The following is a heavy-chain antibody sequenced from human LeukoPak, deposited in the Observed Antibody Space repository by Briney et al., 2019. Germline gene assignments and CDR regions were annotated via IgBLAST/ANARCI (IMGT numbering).Heavy chain of an antibody. D-gene: IGHD4/OR15-4a*01. J-gene: IGHJ6*02. V-gene: IGHV3-30*18. CDR3: AKCCPMDV. CDR1: GFTFSSYD. Sequence: PGGSLRLSCAASGFTFSSYDIHWVRQAPGKGLEWVALISSDGINKYFADSVKGRFTISTDNSKNTLCLQMNSLRPEDTAVYYCAKCCPMDVWGQGTTVTVSS. CDR2: ISSDGINK.